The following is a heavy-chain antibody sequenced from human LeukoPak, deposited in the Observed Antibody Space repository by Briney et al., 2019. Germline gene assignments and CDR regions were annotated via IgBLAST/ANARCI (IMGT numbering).Heavy chain of an antibody. V-gene: IGHV4-59*01. Sequence: SETLSLTCTVSGGSISSYYWSWIRQPPGKGLEWIGYIYYSGSTNYNPSLKSRVTISVDTSKNQFSLKLSSVTAADTAVYYCARESISGVGWFDPWGQGTLVTVSS. J-gene: IGHJ5*02. CDR3: ARESISGVGWFDP. CDR1: GGSISSYY. D-gene: IGHD2-2*02. CDR2: IYYSGST.